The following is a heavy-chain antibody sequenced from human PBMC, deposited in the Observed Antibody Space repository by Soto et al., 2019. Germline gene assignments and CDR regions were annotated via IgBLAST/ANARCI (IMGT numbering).Heavy chain of an antibody. Sequence: PGGSLRLSCAASGFTFSSYWMHWVRQAPGKGLVWVSRINSDGSSTSYADSVKGRFTISRDNAKNTLYLQMNSLRAEDTAVYYCARVRGLIGGPQYYYGMDVWGQGTTVTVSS. D-gene: IGHD3-16*02. J-gene: IGHJ6*02. CDR1: GFTFSSYW. V-gene: IGHV3-74*01. CDR3: ARVRGLIGGPQYYYGMDV. CDR2: INSDGSST.